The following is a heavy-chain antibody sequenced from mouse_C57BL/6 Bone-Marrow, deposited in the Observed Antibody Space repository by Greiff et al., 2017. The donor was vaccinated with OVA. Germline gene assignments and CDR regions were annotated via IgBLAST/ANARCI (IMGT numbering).Heavy chain of an antibody. Sequence: QVQLQQSGPELVKPGASVKISCKASGYTFTDYYINWVKQRPGQGLEWIGWIFPGSGSTYYNEKFKGKATLTVDKSSSTAYMLLSSLTSEDSAVYFGARYDGYPLYWYFDVWGTGTTVTVSS. CDR2: IFPGSGST. CDR3: ARYDGYPLYWYFDV. D-gene: IGHD2-3*01. CDR1: GYTFTDYY. J-gene: IGHJ1*03. V-gene: IGHV1-75*01.